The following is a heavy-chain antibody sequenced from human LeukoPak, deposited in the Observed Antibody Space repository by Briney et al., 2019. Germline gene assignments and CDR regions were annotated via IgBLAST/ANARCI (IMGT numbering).Heavy chain of an antibody. CDR3: AGGPGGVRYYYYYYYMDV. D-gene: IGHD2-8*01. CDR2: IYYSGST. CDR1: GGSISSYY. V-gene: IGHV4-59*01. Sequence: PSETLSLTCTVSGGSISSYYWSWIRQPPGKGLEWIGYIYYSGSTNYNPSLKSRVTISVDTSKNQFSLKLSSVTAADAAVYYCAGGPGGVRYYYYYYYMDVWGKGTTVTISS. J-gene: IGHJ6*03.